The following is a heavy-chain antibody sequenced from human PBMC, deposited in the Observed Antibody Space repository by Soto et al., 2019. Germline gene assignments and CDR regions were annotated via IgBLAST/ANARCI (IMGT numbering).Heavy chain of an antibody. Sequence: SGPTLVNPTQTLTLTCTFSGFSLRITGVRVTWIRQPPGKALEWLARIDWDDDKFYSTSLKTRLTISKDTSKNQVVLTMTNMDPVDTATYYCARHYYDSSGYYLFDHWGQGILVTVSS. D-gene: IGHD3-22*01. V-gene: IGHV2-70*04. CDR3: ARHYYDSSGYYLFDH. CDR2: IDWDDDK. J-gene: IGHJ4*02. CDR1: GFSLRITGVR.